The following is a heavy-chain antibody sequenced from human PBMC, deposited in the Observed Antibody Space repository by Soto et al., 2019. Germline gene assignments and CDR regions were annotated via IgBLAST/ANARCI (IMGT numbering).Heavy chain of an antibody. CDR2: ITNSGDTT. J-gene: IGHJ4*02. CDR3: AKTAGDSGYYYVDY. V-gene: IGHV3-23*01. D-gene: IGHD3-22*01. CDR1: GFTFSAYV. Sequence: EVQLLESGGGLVQPGGSLRLSCAASGFTFSAYVMTWVRQAPGKGLQWVATITNSGDTTYYADSVKGRFIISRDNSKDTMFLQMNSLRAEDTAIYYCAKTAGDSGYYYVDYWGQGTLVAVSS.